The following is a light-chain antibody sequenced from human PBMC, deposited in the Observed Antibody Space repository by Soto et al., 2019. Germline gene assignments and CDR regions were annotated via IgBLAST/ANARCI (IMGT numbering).Light chain of an antibody. J-gene: IGLJ1*01. CDR1: RSNIGPNA. CDR3: AAWADSPSLLYV. Sequence: QSVLTQPPSVSATPGQRVTISCSGSRSNIGPNAVNWYQQLPGTAPRLLIYNNNQRPSGVPDRFSGSKSGSSASLAISGLQSDDEATYFCAAWADSPSLLYVFGAGTKLTVL. CDR2: NNN. V-gene: IGLV1-44*01.